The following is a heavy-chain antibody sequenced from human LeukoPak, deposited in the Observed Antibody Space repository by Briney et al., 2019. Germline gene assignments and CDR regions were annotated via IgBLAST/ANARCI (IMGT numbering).Heavy chain of an antibody. CDR2: IKQDGSEK. CDR3: ARVEYSGYDPLGFGY. D-gene: IGHD5-12*01. J-gene: IGHJ4*02. CDR1: GFTFSSYW. Sequence: GGSLRLSCAASGFTFSSYWMSWVRQAPGKGLEWVANIKQDGSEKYYVDSVKGRFTISRDNAKNSLYLQMSSLRAEDTAVYYCARVEYSGYDPLGFGYWGRGRLVTVSS. V-gene: IGHV3-7*01.